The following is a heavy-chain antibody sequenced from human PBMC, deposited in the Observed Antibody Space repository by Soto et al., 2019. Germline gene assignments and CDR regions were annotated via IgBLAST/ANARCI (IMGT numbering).Heavy chain of an antibody. J-gene: IGHJ6*02. CDR3: ARDLWFGELFYGMDV. V-gene: IGHV1-2*04. CDR1: GYTFTGYY. D-gene: IGHD3-10*01. Sequence: GASVKVSCKASGYTFTGYYMHWVRQAPGQGLEWMGWINPNSGGTNYAQKNQGWVTMTRDTSISTAYMELSRLRSDDTAVYYCARDLWFGELFYGMDVWGQGTTVTVSS. CDR2: INPNSGGT.